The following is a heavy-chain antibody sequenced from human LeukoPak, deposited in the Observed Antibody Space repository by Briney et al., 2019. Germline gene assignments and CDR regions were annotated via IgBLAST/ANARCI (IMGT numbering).Heavy chain of an antibody. CDR3: ARGLGEYSYAIPYYFDY. D-gene: IGHD5-18*01. CDR1: GFTFSSYW. Sequence: PGESLRLSCAASGFTFSSYWMTWVRQAPGKGLEWVACMKEDGSEKYYVDSVKGRFTISRDNAKNSLYLQMNSLRAEDTALYYCARGLGEYSYAIPYYFDYWGQGTLVTVSS. J-gene: IGHJ4*02. CDR2: MKEDGSEK. V-gene: IGHV3-7*03.